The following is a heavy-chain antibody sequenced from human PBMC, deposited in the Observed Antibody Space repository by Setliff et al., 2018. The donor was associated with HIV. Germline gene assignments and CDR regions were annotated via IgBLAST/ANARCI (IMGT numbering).Heavy chain of an antibody. V-gene: IGHV7-4-1*02. J-gene: IGHJ4*02. CDR3: ARDRRRALGTREFDY. CDR2: INTNTGNP. D-gene: IGHD6-13*01. CDR1: GYTFTSYA. Sequence: ASVKVSCKTSGYTFTSYAMNWVQQAPGQGLEWMGWINTNTGNPTYAQGFTGRFVFSLDTSVSTAYLQISGLKAEDTAVYYCARDRRRALGTREFDYWGQGTLVTVSS.